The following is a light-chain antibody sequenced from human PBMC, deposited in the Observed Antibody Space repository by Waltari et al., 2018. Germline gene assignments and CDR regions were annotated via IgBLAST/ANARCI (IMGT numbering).Light chain of an antibody. Sequence: IVMTQSPATLSMSPGERATLPCRASQSISTNLAWFQEKPGQAPRLLIYGASTRATGVPARFSGSGSGTYFTLVISSLQSEDFAVYYCQQYDKWLRYSFGQGTKLEIK. CDR3: QQYDKWLRYS. V-gene: IGKV3-15*01. CDR1: QSISTN. J-gene: IGKJ2*01. CDR2: GAS.